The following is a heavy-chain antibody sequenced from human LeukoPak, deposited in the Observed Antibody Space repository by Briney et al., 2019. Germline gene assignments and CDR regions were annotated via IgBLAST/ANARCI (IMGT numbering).Heavy chain of an antibody. J-gene: IGHJ4*02. V-gene: IGHV1-2*02. CDR2: MNPNSGGT. CDR1: VYTFTSYD. D-gene: IGHD3-9*01. CDR3: ASPASFTIFGRANSDY. Sequence: GASVKVSCKASVYTFTSYDINWVRQATGQGLEWMGWMNPNSGGTNYAQKFQGRVTMTRDTSISTAYMELSRLRSDDTAVYYCASPASFTIFGRANSDYWGQGTLVTVSS.